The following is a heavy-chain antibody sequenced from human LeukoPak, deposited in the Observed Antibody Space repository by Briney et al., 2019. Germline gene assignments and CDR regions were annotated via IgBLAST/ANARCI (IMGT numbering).Heavy chain of an antibody. V-gene: IGHV3-30*02. J-gene: IGHJ3*02. Sequence: GGSLRLSCAASGFTFSTYGMHWVRQAPGKGLEWVAFIRYDGSNKYYANSVKGRFTISRDNAKNSLYLQMNSLRAEDTAVYYCARGSGSYENAFDIWGQGTMVTVSS. CDR3: ARGSGSYENAFDI. D-gene: IGHD3-10*01. CDR1: GFTFSTYG. CDR2: IRYDGSNK.